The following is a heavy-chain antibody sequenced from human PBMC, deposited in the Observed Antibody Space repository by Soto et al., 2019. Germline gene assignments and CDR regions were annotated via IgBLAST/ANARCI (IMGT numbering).Heavy chain of an antibody. J-gene: IGHJ6*02. Sequence: LRLSCAASGFTFSSYAMSWVRQAPGKGLEWVSAISGSGGSTYYADSVKGRFTISRDNSKNTLYLQMNSLRAEDTAVYYCAKDHGIPPYYYYGMDGWGQGTTVTVSS. D-gene: IGHD5-18*01. CDR2: ISGSGGST. CDR1: GFTFSSYA. V-gene: IGHV3-23*01. CDR3: AKDHGIPPYYYYGMDG.